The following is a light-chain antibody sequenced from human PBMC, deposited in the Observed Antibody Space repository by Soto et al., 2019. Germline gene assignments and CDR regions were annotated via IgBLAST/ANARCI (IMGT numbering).Light chain of an antibody. J-gene: IGKJ4*01. V-gene: IGKV3-15*01. CDR3: EQYNNWPLT. CDR2: EAS. Sequence: EIVMTQSPATLSVSPGERATLSCRASQSVNSNLAWYQQKRGQAPRLLIYEASSRATGIPARFSASGSGTEFTLTISSLQSEYFAVYYCEQYNNWPLTFGGGTNVEIK. CDR1: QSVNSN.